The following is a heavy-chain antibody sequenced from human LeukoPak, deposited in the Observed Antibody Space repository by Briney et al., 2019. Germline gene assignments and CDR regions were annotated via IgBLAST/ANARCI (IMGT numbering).Heavy chain of an antibody. CDR2: IIAYNGNT. CDR1: GYTFTSYG. V-gene: IGHV1-18*01. D-gene: IGHD3-22*01. Sequence: ASVKVSCKASGYTFTSYGISWVRQAPGQRLERMGLIIAYNGNTNYAQKLQGRVTMTTDTSTSTAYMELRSLRSDDTAVYYCARSRLGRYYDSSGYHWFDPWGQGTLVTVSS. CDR3: ARSRLGRYYDSSGYHWFDP. J-gene: IGHJ5*02.